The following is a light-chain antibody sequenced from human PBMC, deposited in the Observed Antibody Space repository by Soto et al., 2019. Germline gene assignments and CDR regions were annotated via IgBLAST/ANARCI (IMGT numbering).Light chain of an antibody. CDR2: AAS. J-gene: IGKJ4*01. CDR1: QGISNY. V-gene: IGKV1-27*01. CDR3: RKYNSAPLT. Sequence: DIQMTQSPSSLSASVGDRVTITCRASQGISNYLAWCQQKPGKVPKLLIYAASTLQSGFLSRFSGSGSGTDFTLTISSLQTEDVAPYYCRKYNSAPLTFGGGTKVEIK.